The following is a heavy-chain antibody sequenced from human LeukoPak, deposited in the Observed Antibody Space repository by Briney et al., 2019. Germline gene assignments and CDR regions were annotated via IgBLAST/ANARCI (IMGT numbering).Heavy chain of an antibody. CDR1: GGSISSGSYY. CDR2: IYTSGST. V-gene: IGHV4-61*02. Sequence: SQTLSLTCTVSGGSISSGSYYWSWIRQPAGKGLEWIGRIYTSGSTNYNPSLKSQVTISVDTSKNQFSLKLSSVTAADTAVYYCARVRGVMVDYWGQGTLVTVSS. J-gene: IGHJ4*02. D-gene: IGHD3-10*01. CDR3: ARVRGVMVDY.